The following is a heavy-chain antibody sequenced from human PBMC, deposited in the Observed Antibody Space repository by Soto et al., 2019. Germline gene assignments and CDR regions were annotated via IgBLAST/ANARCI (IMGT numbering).Heavy chain of an antibody. CDR2: IWYDGSNK. CDR3: ARGPYYDFWSGYYRADYYYYGMDV. J-gene: IGHJ6*02. V-gene: IGHV3-33*01. CDR1: GFTFSSYG. Sequence: QVQLVESGGGVVQPGRSLRLSCAASGFTFSSYGTHWVRQAPGKGLEWVAVIWYDGSNKYYADSVKGRFTISRDNSKNTLYLQMNSLRAEDTAVYYCARGPYYDFWSGYYRADYYYYGMDVWGQGTTVTVSS. D-gene: IGHD3-3*01.